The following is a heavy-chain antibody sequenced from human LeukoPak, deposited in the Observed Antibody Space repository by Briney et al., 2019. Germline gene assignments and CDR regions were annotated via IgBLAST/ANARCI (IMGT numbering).Heavy chain of an antibody. D-gene: IGHD6-19*01. Sequence: QAGGSLRLSCAVSGFSVSTKYMSWVRQAPGKGLEWVSVIYSGGTTYYADSVKGRFTISRDNAKNSLYLQMNSLRAEDTAVYYCARDSDSSGWYVGKQSLDYWGQGTLVAVSS. CDR2: IYSGGTT. CDR3: ARDSDSSGWYVGKQSLDY. J-gene: IGHJ4*02. CDR1: GFSVSTKY. V-gene: IGHV3-53*01.